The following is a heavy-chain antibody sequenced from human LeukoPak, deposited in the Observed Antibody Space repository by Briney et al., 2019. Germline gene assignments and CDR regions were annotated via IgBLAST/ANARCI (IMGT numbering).Heavy chain of an antibody. J-gene: IGHJ3*02. CDR3: ARPVSIRGRDAFDI. Sequence: GESLKISWKGSGYSFTNYWIGWVRQMPGKGLEWMGIIYPGDSDTRYSPSFQGQVTISADKSISTAYLQWSSLKASGTAMYYCARPVSIRGRDAFDIWGQGTMVTVSS. D-gene: IGHD1-14*01. V-gene: IGHV5-51*01. CDR2: IYPGDSDT. CDR1: GYSFTNYW.